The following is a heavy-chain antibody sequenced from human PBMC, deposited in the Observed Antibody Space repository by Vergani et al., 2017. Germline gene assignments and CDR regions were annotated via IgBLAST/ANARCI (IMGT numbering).Heavy chain of an antibody. D-gene: IGHD3-3*01. V-gene: IGHV4-30-2*01. CDR3: ARVPVHYDFWSGYGYYFDY. Sequence: QLQLQESGSGLVKPSQTLSLTCAVSGGSISSGGYSWSWIRQPPGKGLEWIGYTYHSGSTYYNPSLKSRVTISVDRSKNQFSLKLSSVTAADTAVSYCARVPVHYDFWSGYGYYFDYWGQGTLVTVSS. CDR2: TYHSGST. J-gene: IGHJ4*02. CDR1: GGSISSGGYS.